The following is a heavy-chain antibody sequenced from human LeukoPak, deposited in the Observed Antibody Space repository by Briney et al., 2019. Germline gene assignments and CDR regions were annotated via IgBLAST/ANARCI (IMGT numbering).Heavy chain of an antibody. J-gene: IGHJ4*02. CDR3: ARGPGWLVDY. CDR1: GHTSTDYY. CDR2: INPNRGAT. Sequence: ASVKVSCKASGHTSTDYYIHWVRQAPGQGLEWMGWINPNRGATNYAQKFQGRVTMTRDASISTAYMVLTRLTSDDTAMFYCARGPGWLVDYWGQGTLLTVSS. V-gene: IGHV1-2*02. D-gene: IGHD6-19*01.